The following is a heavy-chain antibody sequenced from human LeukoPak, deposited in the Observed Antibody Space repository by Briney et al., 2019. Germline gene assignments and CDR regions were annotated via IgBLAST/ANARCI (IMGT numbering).Heavy chain of an antibody. CDR3: ATVYYDFWSGYFETRHFDY. D-gene: IGHD3-3*01. V-gene: IGHV4-34*01. CDR2: INHSGST. J-gene: IGHJ4*02. CDR1: GGSFSGYY. Sequence: PSETLSLTCAVYGGSFSGYYWSWIRQPPGKGLEWIGEINHSGSTNYNPSLKSRVTISVDTSKNQLSLKLSSVTAADTAVYYCATVYYDFWSGYFETRHFDYWGQGTLVTVSS.